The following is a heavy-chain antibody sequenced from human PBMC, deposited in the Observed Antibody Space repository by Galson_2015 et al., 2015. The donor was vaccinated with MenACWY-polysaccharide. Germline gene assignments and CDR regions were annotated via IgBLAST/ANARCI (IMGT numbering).Heavy chain of an antibody. V-gene: IGHV4-61*08. CDR2: VYYSGHP. CDR1: GGSASDVDYY. Sequence: SETLSLTCTVSGGSASDVDYYWSWIRQPPGKGLECLGYVYYSGHPNYNPSLNSRVAMSVDTSKNQFSLSLSSVTAADTAVYYCARALGYCSGGSCFRGEGNRFDPWGQGTLVIVSS. D-gene: IGHD2-15*01. J-gene: IGHJ5*02. CDR3: ARALGYCSGGSCFRGEGNRFDP.